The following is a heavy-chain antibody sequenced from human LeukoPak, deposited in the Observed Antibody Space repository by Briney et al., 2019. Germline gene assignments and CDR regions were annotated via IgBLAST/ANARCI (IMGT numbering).Heavy chain of an antibody. CDR3: AKDRPNYYDSSGHYYRRDGDY. D-gene: IGHD3-22*01. V-gene: IGHV3-23*01. J-gene: IGHJ4*02. Sequence: GGSLRLSCAASGFTFSSYAMSWVRQAPGKGLEWVSSVSGSGGYTYYAGSVKGRFTISRDNSKNTLYLQMNSLRAEDTTIYYCAKDRPNYYDSSGHYYRRDGDYWGQGTLVTVSS. CDR2: VSGSGGYT. CDR1: GFTFSSYA.